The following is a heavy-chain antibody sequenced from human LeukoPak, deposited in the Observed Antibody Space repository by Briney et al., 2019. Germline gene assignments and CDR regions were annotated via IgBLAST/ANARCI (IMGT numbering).Heavy chain of an antibody. J-gene: IGHJ4*02. CDR1: GGSITSYY. CDR2: IYYSGST. D-gene: IGHD2-15*01. V-gene: IGHV4-59*01. CDR3: ARTPPRGGFDY. Sequence: SETLFLTCTVAGGSITSYYWSWLRQSPGKGLEWIGYIYYSGSTKYNPSLRSRVTISVDTSKNQFSLKLRSVTAADTAVYYCARTPPRGGFDYWGQGTLVTVSS.